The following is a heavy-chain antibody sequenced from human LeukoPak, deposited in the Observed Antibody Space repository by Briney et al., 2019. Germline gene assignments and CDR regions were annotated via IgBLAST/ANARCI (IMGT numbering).Heavy chain of an antibody. D-gene: IGHD4-17*01. Sequence: GESLKISCKGSGYIFSSYWIGWVRQMPGKGLEWMGIIYPGDSDTRYSPSFQGQVTISADKSISTAYLQWSSLKASDTALYDCARLYGDYLGGYFDYWGQGTLVTVSS. J-gene: IGHJ4*02. CDR1: GYIFSSYW. V-gene: IGHV5-51*01. CDR2: IYPGDSDT. CDR3: ARLYGDYLGGYFDY.